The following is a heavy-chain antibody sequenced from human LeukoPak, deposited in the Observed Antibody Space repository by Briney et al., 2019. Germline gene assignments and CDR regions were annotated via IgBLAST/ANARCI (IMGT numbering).Heavy chain of an antibody. D-gene: IGHD5-24*01. CDR3: VKSGYNRFDY. CDR2: ISGSGGST. V-gene: IGHV3-23*01. Sequence: GGSLRLSCAASGFTFSTYAMTWVRQAPGKGLEWVSSISGSGGSTYYADSVKGRFTISRDTSKNTLYLQINSLRAEDTAVYFCVKSGYNRFDYWGQGTLVTVSS. CDR1: GFTFSTYA. J-gene: IGHJ4*02.